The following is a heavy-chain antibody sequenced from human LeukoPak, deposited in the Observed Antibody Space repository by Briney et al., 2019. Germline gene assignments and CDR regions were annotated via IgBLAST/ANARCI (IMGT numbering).Heavy chain of an antibody. J-gene: IGHJ6*03. V-gene: IGHV1-69*05. CDR3: ARVGRSRGSLPNSYYYMDV. CDR2: IIPMFGSA. CDR1: GDIFNSYS. D-gene: IGHD1-26*01. Sequence: GASVKVSCKASGDIFNSYSVSWVRQAPGQGLEWMGGIIPMFGSANYAQTFQDRVTITTDQSTSTAYMKLSSLSSEDTAVYYCARVGRSRGSLPNSYYYMDVWGTGTTVTVSS.